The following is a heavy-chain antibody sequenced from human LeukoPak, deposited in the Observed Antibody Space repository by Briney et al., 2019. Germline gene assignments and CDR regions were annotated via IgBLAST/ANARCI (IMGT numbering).Heavy chain of an antibody. CDR2: ISSSSSTT. CDR1: GFTFSSYS. Sequence: GGSLRLSCAASGFTFSSYSMNWVRQAPGKGLEWVSYISSSSSTTYYADSVKGRFTISRDNAKNSLYLQMNSLRAEDTAVYYCARDTRSCIPYCYYYYYMDVWGKGTTVTVSS. J-gene: IGHJ6*03. D-gene: IGHD2-15*01. V-gene: IGHV3-48*04. CDR3: ARDTRSCIPYCYYYYYMDV.